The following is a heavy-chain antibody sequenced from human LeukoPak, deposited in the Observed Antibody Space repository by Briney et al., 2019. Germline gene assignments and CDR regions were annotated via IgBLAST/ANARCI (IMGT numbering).Heavy chain of an antibody. J-gene: IGHJ4*02. D-gene: IGHD6-13*01. V-gene: IGHV1-69*06. CDR1: GYTFTGYY. CDR2: IIPIFGTA. CDR3: ARGGIAAAGTLDY. Sequence: SVKVSCKASGYTFTGYYMHWVRQAPGQGLEWMGGIIPIFGTANYAQKFQGRVTITADKSTSTAYMELSSLRSEDTAAYYCARGGIAAAGTLDYWGQGTLVTVSS.